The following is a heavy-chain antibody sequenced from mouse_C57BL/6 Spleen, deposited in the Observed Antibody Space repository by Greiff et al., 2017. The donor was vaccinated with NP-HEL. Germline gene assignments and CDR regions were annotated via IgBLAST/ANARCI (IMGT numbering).Heavy chain of an antibody. CDR3: ARLEGNYGSSYDYAMDY. V-gene: IGHV1-69*01. J-gene: IGHJ4*01. CDR2: IDPSDSYT. Sequence: VQLQQPGAELVMPGASVKLSCKASGYTFTSYWMHWVKQRPGQGLEWIGEIDPSDSYTNYNQKFKGKSTLTVDKSSSTAYMQLSSLTSEDSAVYYCARLEGNYGSSYDYAMDYWGQGTSVTVSS. CDR1: GYTFTSYW. D-gene: IGHD1-1*01.